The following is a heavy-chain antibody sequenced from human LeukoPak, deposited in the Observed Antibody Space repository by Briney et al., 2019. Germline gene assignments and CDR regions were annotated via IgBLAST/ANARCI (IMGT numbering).Heavy chain of an antibody. CDR1: GFTFSSYG. V-gene: IGHV3-23*01. CDR3: AKGITGTLDY. J-gene: IGHJ4*02. D-gene: IGHD1-20*01. Sequence: GGTLRLSCAASGFTFSSYGMSWVRQAPGKGLEWVSAISGSGGSTYYADSVKGRFTISRDNSKNTLYLQMNSLRAEDTAAYYCAKGITGTLDYWGQGTLVTVSS. CDR2: ISGSGGST.